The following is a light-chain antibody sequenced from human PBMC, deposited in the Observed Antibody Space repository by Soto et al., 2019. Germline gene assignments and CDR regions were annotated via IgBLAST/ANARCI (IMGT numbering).Light chain of an antibody. J-gene: IGLJ2*01. CDR2: DVN. V-gene: IGLV2-14*01. CDR1: SSDVGAYNY. Sequence: QSALTQPASVSGSPGQSITISCTGTSSDVGAYNYVSWYQQHPGKAPKLMIYDVNIRPSGVSNRFSGSKSGNTAYLTISGLPAEDEADYYCTSWTTSTPMKFGGGTKVTVL. CDR3: TSWTTSTPMK.